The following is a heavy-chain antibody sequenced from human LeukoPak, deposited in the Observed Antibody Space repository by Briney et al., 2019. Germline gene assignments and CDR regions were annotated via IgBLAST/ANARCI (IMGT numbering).Heavy chain of an antibody. CDR1: GFTFSSYA. CDR3: AKDRASGSYSDY. D-gene: IGHD1-26*01. CDR2: ISGSGGST. V-gene: IGHV3-23*01. J-gene: IGHJ4*02. Sequence: PGGSLRLSCAASGFTFSSYAMSWVRQAPGKGLEWVSAISGSGGSTYCADSVKGRFTISRDNSKNTLYLQMNSLRAEDTAVYYCAKDRASGSYSDYWGQGTLVTVSS.